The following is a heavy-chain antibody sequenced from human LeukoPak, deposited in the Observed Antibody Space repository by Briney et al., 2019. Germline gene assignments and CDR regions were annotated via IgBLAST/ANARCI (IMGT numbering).Heavy chain of an antibody. CDR3: ARDQEYSSGWLHY. CDR2: MYSGGNT. D-gene: IGHD6-19*01. CDR1: GFTVSSNY. Sequence: GGSLRLSCAASGFTVSSNYMSWVRQAPGKGLEWVSVMYSGGNTYYADSVKGRFTISRDNSKNTLHLQMNSLRAEDTAVYYCARDQEYSSGWLHYWGQGTLVTVSS. V-gene: IGHV3-53*01. J-gene: IGHJ4*02.